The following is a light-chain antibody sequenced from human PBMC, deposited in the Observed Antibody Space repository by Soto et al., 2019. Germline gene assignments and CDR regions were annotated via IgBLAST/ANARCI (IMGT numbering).Light chain of an antibody. CDR1: QSISSY. CDR3: QQSYRTPLT. J-gene: IGKJ4*01. V-gene: IGKV1-39*01. CDR2: AAS. Sequence: DIQMTQSPSSLSASVGDRVTITCRASQSISSYLNWYQQKPGKAPKLLIYAASSLQSGVPSRFSGSGSGTEFTLTISSLQPEDIATYSFQQSYRTPLTFGGGTTVEIK.